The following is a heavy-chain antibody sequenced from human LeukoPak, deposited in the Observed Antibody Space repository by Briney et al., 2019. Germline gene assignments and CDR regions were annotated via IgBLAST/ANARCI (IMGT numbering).Heavy chain of an antibody. D-gene: IGHD2-2*01. CDR2: IIPIFGTA. J-gene: IGHJ4*02. Sequence: SVKVSCKASGGTFSSYAISWVRQAPGQGLEWMGGIIPIFGTANYAQKFQGRVTITTDESTSTVYMELSSLRSEDTAVYYCARRYCSSTSCYADSGYEYFDYWGQGTLVTVSS. CDR1: GGTFSSYA. CDR3: ARRYCSSTSCYADSGYEYFDY. V-gene: IGHV1-69*05.